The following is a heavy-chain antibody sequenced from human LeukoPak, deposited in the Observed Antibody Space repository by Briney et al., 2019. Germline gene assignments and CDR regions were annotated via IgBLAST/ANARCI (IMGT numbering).Heavy chain of an antibody. CDR3: ARRVAVAGHLYWYFDL. V-gene: IGHV5-51*01. J-gene: IGHJ2*01. CDR1: GYSFTNYW. CDR2: IYPGDSDT. D-gene: IGHD6-19*01. Sequence: GESLKISCKGSGYSFTNYWIGWVRQMPGKGLEWMGIIYPGDSDTRYSPSFQGQVTISADKSISTAYLQWSSLKASDTAMYYCARRVAVAGHLYWYFDLWGRGTLVTVSS.